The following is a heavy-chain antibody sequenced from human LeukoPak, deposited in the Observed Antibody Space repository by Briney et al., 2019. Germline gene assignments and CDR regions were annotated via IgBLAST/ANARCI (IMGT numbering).Heavy chain of an antibody. D-gene: IGHD3-10*01. CDR1: GFTFSSYE. V-gene: IGHV3-48*03. Sequence: QTGGSLRLSCAASGFTFSSYEMNWVRQAPGKGLEWVSYISSSGTIYYADSVKGRFTISRDNAKNSLYLQMNSLRAEDTAVYYCARDHLDTSAGTYYYYMDVWGKGTTVTISS. CDR3: ARDHLDTSAGTYYYYMDV. CDR2: ISSSGTI. J-gene: IGHJ6*03.